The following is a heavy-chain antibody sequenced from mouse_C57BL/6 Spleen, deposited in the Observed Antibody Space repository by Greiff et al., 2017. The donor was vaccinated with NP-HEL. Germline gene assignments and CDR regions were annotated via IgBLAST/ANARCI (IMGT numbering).Heavy chain of an antibody. CDR2: ISPGGDYI. V-gene: IGHV5-9-1*02. D-gene: IGHD3-3*01. J-gene: IGHJ4*01. Sequence: SGAGLVKPGASLKLSCAASGFTFTSYSMSWVRQTPEQRLEWVAYISPGGDYIYYADTVKGRSTLSIDKASNTLYLQMSSLKSEDTAVYDGTRGRDVGFYYAMDYWGQGTSVTVSS. CDR1: GFTFTSYS. CDR3: TRGRDVGFYYAMDY.